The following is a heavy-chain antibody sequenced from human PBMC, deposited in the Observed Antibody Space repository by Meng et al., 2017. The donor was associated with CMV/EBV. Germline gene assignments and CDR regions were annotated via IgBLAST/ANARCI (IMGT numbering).Heavy chain of an antibody. CDR3: ARGVYRFDP. CDR1: GSSSSSGGYY. D-gene: IGHD3-10*01. CDR2: IKYNGST. V-gene: IGHV4-31*03. Sequence: RSGTTSGSSSSSGGYYWSWIRQHPGKGLEWIEYIKYNGSTYYSPALKRRVTISVDTSKNQFSLKLSSVTAADTAVYYCARGVYRFDPWGQGTLVTVSS. J-gene: IGHJ5*02.